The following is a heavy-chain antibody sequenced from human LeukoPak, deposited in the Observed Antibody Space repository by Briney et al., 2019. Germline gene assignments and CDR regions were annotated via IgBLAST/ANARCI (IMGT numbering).Heavy chain of an antibody. CDR2: IYSSGTT. CDR1: GDSMNDYF. D-gene: IGHD3-10*01. J-gene: IGHJ5*02. V-gene: IGHV4-59*12. Sequence: SETLSLTCTVSGDSMNDYFWSWIRQSPEKGLEWIGFIYSSGTTKYTPSLKSRVSISLDTSRNRFSLKLSSVTAADTAVYYCAGYVLLWFGELGVDPWGQGTLVTVSS. CDR3: AGYVLLWFGELGVDP.